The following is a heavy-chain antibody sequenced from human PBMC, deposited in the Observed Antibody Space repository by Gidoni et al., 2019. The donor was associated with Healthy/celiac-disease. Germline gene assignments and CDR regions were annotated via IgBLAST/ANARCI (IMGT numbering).Heavy chain of an antibody. CDR3: AKSGFRIVVVPAAEDAFDI. D-gene: IGHD2-2*01. J-gene: IGHJ3*02. V-gene: IGHV3-23*01. Sequence: EVQLLESGGGLVQPGGSLRLSCAASGFTFSSYAMGWVRQAPGKGREWVSAISGSGGSTYYADSVKGRFTISRDNSKNTLYLQMNSLRAEDTAVYYCAKSGFRIVVVPAAEDAFDIWGQGTMVTVSS. CDR1: GFTFSSYA. CDR2: ISGSGGST.